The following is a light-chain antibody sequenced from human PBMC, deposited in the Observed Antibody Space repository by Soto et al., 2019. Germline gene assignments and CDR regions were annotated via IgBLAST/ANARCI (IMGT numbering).Light chain of an antibody. V-gene: IGLV4-69*01. Sequence: QPVLTQSPSASASLGASVKLTCTLSSLHSSYAIAWHQQQPEKGPRYLMKLNSDGSHSKGDEIPDRFSGSSSGAERYLTISSLQSEDEADYYCQTWGTVIQVFGGGTKLTVL. CDR3: QTWGTVIQV. CDR1: SLHSSYA. CDR2: LNSDGSH. J-gene: IGLJ3*02.